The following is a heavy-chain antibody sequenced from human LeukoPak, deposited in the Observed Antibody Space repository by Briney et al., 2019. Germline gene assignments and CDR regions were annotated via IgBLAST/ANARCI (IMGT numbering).Heavy chain of an antibody. CDR3: ARVNSRVYYDSSGYLDY. CDR2: IIPIFGTA. D-gene: IGHD3-22*01. CDR1: GGTFSSYA. Sequence: SVKVSCKASGGTFSSYAISWVRQAPGQGLEWMGGIIPIFGTANYAQKFQGRVTITADESTSTAYMELSSPRSEDTAVYYCARVNSRVYYDSSGYLDYWGQGTLVTVSS. J-gene: IGHJ4*02. V-gene: IGHV1-69*01.